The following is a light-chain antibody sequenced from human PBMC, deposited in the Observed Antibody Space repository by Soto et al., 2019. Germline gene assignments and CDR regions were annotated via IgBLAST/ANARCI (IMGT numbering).Light chain of an antibody. CDR1: SNDVGLYNY. V-gene: IGLV2-14*01. J-gene: IGLJ1*01. CDR2: EVT. CDR3: SSYTSGSTYV. Sequence: QSALTQPASLSGSPGQSITISCTGTSNDVGLYNYVSWYQQHPGKAPRLMIYEVTYLPSGVSWRFSGSKSGNTASLTISGLQTEDEADYYCSSYTSGSTYVFGTGTKVTVL.